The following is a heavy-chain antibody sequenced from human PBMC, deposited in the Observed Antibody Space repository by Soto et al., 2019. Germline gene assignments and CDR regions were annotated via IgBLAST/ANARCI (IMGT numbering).Heavy chain of an antibody. D-gene: IGHD3-10*01. Sequence: QVQLQQWGAGLLKPSETLSLTCGVSGASLSGVYWTWIRQTPGRGLEWIGELNHSGSAYYNPALGIRVTLSVDASKKQFSLSLTSVTSADTGRYYCARAFKGFIENTVWPKPYYYGLVVLAQGTAVIVSS. CDR1: GASLSGVY. CDR3: ARAFKGFIENTVWPKPYYYGLVV. CDR2: LNHSGSA. J-gene: IGHJ6*02. V-gene: IGHV4-34*01.